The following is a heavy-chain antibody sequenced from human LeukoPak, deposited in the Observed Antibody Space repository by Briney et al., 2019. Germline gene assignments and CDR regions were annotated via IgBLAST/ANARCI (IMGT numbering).Heavy chain of an antibody. CDR3: AKGWIGGFVYYMDV. Sequence: QAGGSLRLSCAASGFTFSSYAMSWVRQAPGKGLEWVSAISGSGGSTYYADSVKGRFTISRDNSKNTLYLQMNSLRAEDTAVYYCAKGWIGGFVYYMDVWGKGTTVTVSS. CDR2: ISGSGGST. V-gene: IGHV3-23*01. D-gene: IGHD3-16*01. J-gene: IGHJ6*03. CDR1: GFTFSSYA.